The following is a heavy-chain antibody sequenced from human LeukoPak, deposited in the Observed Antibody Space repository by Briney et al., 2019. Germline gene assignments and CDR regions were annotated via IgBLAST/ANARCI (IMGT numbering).Heavy chain of an antibody. D-gene: IGHD3-22*01. V-gene: IGHV4-59*01. CDR2: IYYSGTT. CDR3: AKSPITTSGIVHWYFDL. Sequence: SETLSLTCTVSGAFISNYYWSWIRQPPGKGLEWIGYIYYSGTTNYNPSLKSRVTISVGTSKKQFSLRLSSVTAADTAVYYRAKSPITTSGIVHWYFDLWGRGTLVTVSS. CDR1: GAFISNYY. J-gene: IGHJ2*01.